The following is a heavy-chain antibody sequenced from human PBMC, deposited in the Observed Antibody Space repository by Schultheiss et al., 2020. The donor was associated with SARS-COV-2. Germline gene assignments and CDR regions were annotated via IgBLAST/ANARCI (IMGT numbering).Heavy chain of an antibody. V-gene: IGHV4-39*07. J-gene: IGHJ6*02. D-gene: IGHD2-2*01. CDR2: INHSGST. CDR3: ARERRYCSSTSCYLYYYYYGMDV. Sequence: SETLSLTCTVSGGSISSGGYYWSWIRQPPGKGLEWIGEINHSGSTNYNPSLKSRVTISVDTSKNQFSLKLSSVTAADTAVYYCARERRYCSSTSCYLYYYYYGMDVWGQGTTVTVSS. CDR1: GGSISSGGYY.